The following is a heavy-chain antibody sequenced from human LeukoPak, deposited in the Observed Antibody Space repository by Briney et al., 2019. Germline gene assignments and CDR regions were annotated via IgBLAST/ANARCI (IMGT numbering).Heavy chain of an antibody. CDR1: GSSFTSYW. Sequence: GASLRISCKGSGSSFTSYWISWVRPMPGKGLEWMGRIDPSDSYINYSPSLQGHVTISADKSISTAYLQWSSLKASDTAMYYCARHASVLRYFDWLTNWFDPWGQGTLVTVSS. CDR2: IDPSDSYI. CDR3: ARHASVLRYFDWLTNWFDP. D-gene: IGHD3-9*01. J-gene: IGHJ5*02. V-gene: IGHV5-10-1*01.